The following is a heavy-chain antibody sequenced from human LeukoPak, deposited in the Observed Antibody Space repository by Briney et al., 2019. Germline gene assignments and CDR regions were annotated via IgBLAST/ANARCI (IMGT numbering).Heavy chain of an antibody. D-gene: IGHD3-22*01. CDR3: ARSPTYYYDSSGHDAFDI. CDR2: ISSSSSYI. V-gene: IGHV3-21*01. CDR1: GFTFSSYS. Sequence: GGSLRLYCAASGFTFSSYSMNWVRQAPGNGLEWVSSISSSSSYIYYADSVKGRFTISRDNAKNSLYLQMNSLRAEDTAVYYCARSPTYYYDSSGHDAFDIWGQGTMVTVSS. J-gene: IGHJ3*02.